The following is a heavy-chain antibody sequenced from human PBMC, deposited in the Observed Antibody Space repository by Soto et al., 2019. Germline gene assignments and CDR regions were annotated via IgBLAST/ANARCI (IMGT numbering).Heavy chain of an antibody. V-gene: IGHV1-8*01. CDR3: ARGGGYQLLLYYYYGMDV. D-gene: IGHD2-2*01. CDR1: GYTFTSYD. CDR2: MNPNSGNT. Sequence: GASVKVSCKASGYTFTSYDINWVRQATGQGLEWMGWMNPNSGNTGYAQKFQGRVTMTRNTSISTAYMELSSLRSEDTAVYYCARGGGYQLLLYYYYGMDVWGQGTTVTVSS. J-gene: IGHJ6*02.